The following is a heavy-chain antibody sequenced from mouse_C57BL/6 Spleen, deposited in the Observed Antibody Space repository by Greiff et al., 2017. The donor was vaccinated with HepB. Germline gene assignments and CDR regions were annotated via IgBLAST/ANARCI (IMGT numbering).Heavy chain of an antibody. D-gene: IGHD3-2*02. CDR2: IYPGGGYT. Sequence: QVQLKESGAELVRPGTSVKMSCKASGYTFTNYWIGWAKQRPGHGLEWIGDIYPGGGYTNYNEKFKGKATLTADKSSSTAYMQFSSLTSEDSAIYYCARRGEKAGSAWFAYWGQGTLVTVSA. CDR1: GYTFTNYW. CDR3: ARRGEKAGSAWFAY. V-gene: IGHV1-63*01. J-gene: IGHJ3*01.